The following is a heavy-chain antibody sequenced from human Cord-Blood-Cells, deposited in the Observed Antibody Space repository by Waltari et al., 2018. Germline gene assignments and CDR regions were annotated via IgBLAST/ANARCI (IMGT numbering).Heavy chain of an antibody. J-gene: IGHJ4*02. D-gene: IGHD1-26*01. Sequence: QVQLVQSGAEVKKPGASVKVSCKASGYTLTGYYMHWVRQAPGKGLEWMGRINPNSGGTNYAQKCQGRVTMTRDTSISTAYMELSRLRSDDTAVYYCAEEGSGSYFDYWGQGTLVTVSS. CDR2: INPNSGGT. V-gene: IGHV1-2*06. CDR3: AEEGSGSYFDY. CDR1: GYTLTGYY.